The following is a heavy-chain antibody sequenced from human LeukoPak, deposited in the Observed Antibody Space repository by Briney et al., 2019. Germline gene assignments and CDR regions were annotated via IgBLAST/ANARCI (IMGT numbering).Heavy chain of an antibody. J-gene: IGHJ6*04. CDR1: GFIFSDYY. Sequence: GGSLRLSCAASGFIFSDYYMSWIRQAPGKGLEWVSYISSSGITIYYADSVKGRFTISRDNAKNSLYLQMNSLRAEDTAVYYCAKDQTTVTTFPSLDVWGKGATVSISS. D-gene: IGHD4-17*01. CDR3: AKDQTTVTTFPSLDV. CDR2: ISSSGITI. V-gene: IGHV3-11*01.